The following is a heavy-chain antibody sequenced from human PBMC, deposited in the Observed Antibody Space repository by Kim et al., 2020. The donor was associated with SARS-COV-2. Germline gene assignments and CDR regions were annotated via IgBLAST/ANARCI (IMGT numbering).Heavy chain of an antibody. D-gene: IGHD3-22*01. CDR3: ARGHTSGYANAFDI. J-gene: IGHJ3*02. CDR2: IYYSGST. V-gene: IGHV4-31*03. Sequence: SETLSLTCTVSGGSISSDIYYWTWIRHHPGKGLEWIGYIYYSGSTYYNPSLKSRLTMSLDTSKNQVSLKLSSVTAADTAVYFCARGHTSGYANAFDIWG. CDR1: GGSISSDIYY.